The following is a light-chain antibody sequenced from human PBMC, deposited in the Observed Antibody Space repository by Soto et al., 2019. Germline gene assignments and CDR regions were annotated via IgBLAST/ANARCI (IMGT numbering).Light chain of an antibody. CDR2: GAS. CDR3: QQYNNWPPYT. CDR1: QSVSNN. V-gene: IGKV3-15*01. Sequence: IVLTQSPATLSVSPGERATLSCRASQSVSNNLAWYQQKPGQAPRLLIYGASTRATGIPARFSGSGSGTDFTLSISSLQSEDFAGYYCQQYNNWPPYTFGRGTKLEIK. J-gene: IGKJ2*01.